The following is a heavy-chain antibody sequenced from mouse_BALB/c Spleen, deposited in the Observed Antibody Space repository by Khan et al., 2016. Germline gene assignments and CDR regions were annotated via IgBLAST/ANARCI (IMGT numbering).Heavy chain of an antibody. CDR3: TRGESTMIRGFAY. CDR2: IFPSDSYT. CDR1: GYTFTSYW. D-gene: IGHD2-4*01. V-gene: IGHV1-69*02. Sequence: QVQLQQSGAELVRPGASVKLSCKASGYTFTSYWINWMKQRPGQGLEWIGNIFPSDSYTNYNQKFKDKATLTVDKSSSTAYMQLSSPTSEDSAFYYCTRGESTMIRGFAYWGQGTLVTVSA. J-gene: IGHJ3*01.